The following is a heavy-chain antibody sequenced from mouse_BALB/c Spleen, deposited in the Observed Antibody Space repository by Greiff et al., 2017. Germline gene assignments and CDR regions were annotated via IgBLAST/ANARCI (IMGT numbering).Heavy chain of an antibody. CDR1: GFTFSSYA. V-gene: IGHV5-6-5*01. Sequence: DVHLVESGGGLVKPGGSLKLSCAASGFTFSSYAMSWVRQTPEKRLEWVASNSSGGSTYYPDSVKGRFTISRDNARNILYLQMSSLRSEDTAMYYCARITTGAWFAYWGQGTLVTVSA. CDR3: ARITTGAWFAY. CDR2: NSSGGST. J-gene: IGHJ3*01. D-gene: IGHD2-4*01.